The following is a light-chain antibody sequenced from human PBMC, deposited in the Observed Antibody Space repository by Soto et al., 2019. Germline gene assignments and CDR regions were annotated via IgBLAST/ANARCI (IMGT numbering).Light chain of an antibody. J-gene: IGKJ4*01. Sequence: IQLTQSPSSLSASVGDSVTITCRASQGITSYLAWYQQKPGKAPNLLIYGASTLQSGVPSRFSGSGSGTDFTLTINSLQAEDFATYYCQQTRSYPSTFGGGTKVVIK. CDR3: QQTRSYPST. CDR1: QGITSY. V-gene: IGKV1-9*01. CDR2: GAS.